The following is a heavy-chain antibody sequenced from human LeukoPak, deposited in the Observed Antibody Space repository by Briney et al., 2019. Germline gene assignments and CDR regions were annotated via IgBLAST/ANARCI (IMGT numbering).Heavy chain of an antibody. V-gene: IGHV3-74*01. CDR3: VRPGGGGSYGWFDP. Sequence: GGSLRLSCAASGFTFSSHWMHWVRQAPGKGLVWVSRINGDGSSTTYVDSVMGRFTISRDNAKNSLYLQMNSLRAEDTAVYYCVRPGGGGSYGWFDPWGQGTLVTVSS. D-gene: IGHD1-26*01. CDR2: INGDGSST. CDR1: GFTFSSHW. J-gene: IGHJ5*02.